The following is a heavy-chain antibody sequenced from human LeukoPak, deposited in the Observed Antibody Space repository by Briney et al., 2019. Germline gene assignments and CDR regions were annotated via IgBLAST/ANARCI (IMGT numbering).Heavy chain of an antibody. D-gene: IGHD6-13*01. CDR2: IYYSGST. J-gene: IGHJ6*03. CDR1: GGSISSSSYY. V-gene: IGHV4-39*07. Sequence: SETLSLTCTVSGGSISSSSYYWGWIRQPPGKGLEWIGSIYYSGSTNYNPSLKSRVTISVDTSKNQFSLKLSSVTAADTAVYYCARVLEEQQLLGYYYYYMDVWGKGTTVTVSS. CDR3: ARVLEEQQLLGYYYYYMDV.